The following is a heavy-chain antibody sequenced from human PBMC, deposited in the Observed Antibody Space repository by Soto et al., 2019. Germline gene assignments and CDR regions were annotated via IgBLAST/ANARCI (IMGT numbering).Heavy chain of an antibody. CDR3: ARDFNYATMDV. Sequence: QVQLVQSGAEVKKPGASVKVSCQASGYTFTGDYMHWVLQAPGQGLEWLGRINPNSGVKNYAQNFEGRVTMTRDKSTSTAYMEMSWLTFDDTAVYYCARDFNYATMDVWGQGTTVTVSS. J-gene: IGHJ6*02. CDR2: INPNSGVK. D-gene: IGHD1-7*01. CDR1: GYTFTGDY. V-gene: IGHV1-2*02.